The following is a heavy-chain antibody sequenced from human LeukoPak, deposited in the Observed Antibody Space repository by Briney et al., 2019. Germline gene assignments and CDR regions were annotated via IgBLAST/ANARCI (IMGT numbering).Heavy chain of an antibody. CDR3: ARVLVYYYDRPGAFDI. CDR2: IYYSGST. D-gene: IGHD3-10*02. J-gene: IGHJ3*02. CDR1: GGSISSGDYY. V-gene: IGHV4-30-4*01. Sequence: PSETLSLTCTVSGGSISSGDYYWSWIRQPPGKGLEWIGYIYYSGSTYYNPSLKSRVTISVDTSKNQFSLKLSSVTAADTAVYYCARVLVYYYDRPGAFDIWGQGTMVTVSS.